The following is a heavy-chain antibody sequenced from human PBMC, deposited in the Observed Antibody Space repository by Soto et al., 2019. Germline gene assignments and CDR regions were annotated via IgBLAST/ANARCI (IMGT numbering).Heavy chain of an antibody. CDR2: IYYSGST. D-gene: IGHD2-2*01. V-gene: IGHV4-59*01. Sequence: SETLSLTCTVSGGSISKYYWSWIRQSPGKGLEWIGSIYYSGSTKYNPSLKSRVTISVDTSKNQFSLKLSSVTAADTAVYSCAIDSYCFTTNCYAQDAFDIWGQGTMVTVSS. J-gene: IGHJ3*02. CDR3: AIDSYCFTTNCYAQDAFDI. CDR1: GGSISKYY.